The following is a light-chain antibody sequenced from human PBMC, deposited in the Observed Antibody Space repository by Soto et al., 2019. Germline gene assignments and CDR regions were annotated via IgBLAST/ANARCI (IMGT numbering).Light chain of an antibody. V-gene: IGKV3-15*01. CDR1: QSASRN. CDR3: QQYNKWPLT. Sequence: EIVMTQSPATLSVSPGQRATLSCRASQSASRNLAWYQQKPGQAPRLLIYAASTRATGIPARFSGGGSGTEFTLSISSLQSEDFAVYYCQQYNKWPLTFGGGTKVEIK. J-gene: IGKJ4*01. CDR2: AAS.